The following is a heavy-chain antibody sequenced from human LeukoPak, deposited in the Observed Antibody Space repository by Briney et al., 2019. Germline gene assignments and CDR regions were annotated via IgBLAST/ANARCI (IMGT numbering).Heavy chain of an antibody. V-gene: IGHV3-23*01. J-gene: IGHJ6*03. CDR1: GFTFSSYG. D-gene: IGHD3-16*01. Sequence: GGSLRLSCAASGFTFSSYGMSWARHARGRGLEWFSAISGSGGSTYYADSVKGRFTISRDNSKNTLYLQMNSLRAEDTAVYYCAKDGRGSYDYMDVWGKGTTVTISS. CDR3: AKDGRGSYDYMDV. CDR2: ISGSGGST.